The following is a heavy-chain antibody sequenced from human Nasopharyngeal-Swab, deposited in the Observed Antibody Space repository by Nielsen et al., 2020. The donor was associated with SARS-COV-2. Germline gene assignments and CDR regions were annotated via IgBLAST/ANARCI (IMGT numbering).Heavy chain of an antibody. CDR1: GGSISSNSYY. CDR2: FYYTGST. CDR3: ARTQEMATLSFDS. J-gene: IGHJ4*02. V-gene: IGHV4-39*01. Sequence: SETLSLTCTASGGSISSNSYYWGRIRQSPGQGLEWIGSFYYTGSTYYNPSLKSRVTISVDTSQNQFSLKVNSGTAADTAVYYCARTQEMATLSFDSWGQGTLVTVSS. D-gene: IGHD5-24*01.